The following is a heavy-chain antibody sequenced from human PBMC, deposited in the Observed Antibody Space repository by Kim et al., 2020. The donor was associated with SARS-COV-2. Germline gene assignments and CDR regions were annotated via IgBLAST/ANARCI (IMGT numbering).Heavy chain of an antibody. V-gene: IGHV4-34*01. CDR3: ARGGGGATVVTLGLGYYYY. CDR2: INHSGST. J-gene: IGHJ6*01. Sequence: SQTLSLSCAVYGGSFSGYYWSWIRQPPGKGPGWVGEINHSGSTNYNPSLKSRVTISVDTSNNQFSLKLSSVTAADTAGYYCARGGGGATVVTLGLGYYYY. CDR1: GGSFSGYY. D-gene: IGHD4-17*01.